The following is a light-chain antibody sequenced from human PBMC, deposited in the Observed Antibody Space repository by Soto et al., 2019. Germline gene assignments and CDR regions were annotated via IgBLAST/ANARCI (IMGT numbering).Light chain of an antibody. V-gene: IGLV1-40*01. Sequence: QSVLTQPPSMSGALGQRVTISCTGSSSNIGAGYDVHWYQQLPGTAPKLLIYGNTNRPSGVPDRFSGSKSGTSASLAITGVQAEDEADYYCHSSDSSLSGAVFGGGTKLTVL. J-gene: IGLJ3*02. CDR3: HSSDSSLSGAV. CDR1: SSNIGAGYD. CDR2: GNT.